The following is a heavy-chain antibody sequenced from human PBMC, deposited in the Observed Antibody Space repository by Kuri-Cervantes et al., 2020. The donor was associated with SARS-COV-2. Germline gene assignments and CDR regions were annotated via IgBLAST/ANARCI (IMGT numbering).Heavy chain of an antibody. CDR1: GYSFTSFG. D-gene: IGHD5-18*01. Sequence: ASSKDFCNASGYSFTSFGITWVRQAPGEGLEWMGWISAFNGNTKYAQKFRDRVALTTDTSTSIAYMELRTLRSDDTAVYYCARLDAVVYFGMDVWGQGTTVTVSS. J-gene: IGHJ6*02. CDR2: ISAFNGNT. V-gene: IGHV1-18*01. CDR3: ARLDAVVYFGMDV.